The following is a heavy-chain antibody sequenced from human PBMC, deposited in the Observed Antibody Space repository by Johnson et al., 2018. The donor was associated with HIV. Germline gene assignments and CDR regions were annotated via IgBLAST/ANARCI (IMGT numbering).Heavy chain of an antibody. Sequence: QMQLVESGGGVVQPGRSMRLSCAASGLNFSDYSMHWVRQAPGKGLEWVAIISFDGGTKYYADSVKGRFTISRDNSNNTLYLQMNSLRVEDTAVYLCARDMRQAAADTEAFDIWGQGTMVTVSS. CDR3: ARDMRQAAADTEAFDI. D-gene: IGHD6-13*01. J-gene: IGHJ3*02. CDR2: ISFDGGTK. V-gene: IGHV3-30*04. CDR1: GLNFSDYS.